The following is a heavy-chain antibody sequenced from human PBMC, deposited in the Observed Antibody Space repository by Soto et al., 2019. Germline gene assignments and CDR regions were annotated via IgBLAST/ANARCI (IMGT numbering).Heavy chain of an antibody. J-gene: IGHJ2*01. CDR2: IGPYNGNT. V-gene: IGHV1-18*01. CDR1: GYTFADYG. Sequence: QAQLVQSGAEVKKPGASVKVSCQAGGYTFADYGISWVRRAPGQGLEWGGWIGPYNGNTNYAQNLQHRVTMTTDTSTNTAYMDLRSLRSDDTALYYCSRCYCTVGSCYTCWHFDLWGRGTLLTVSS. D-gene: IGHD2-15*01. CDR3: SRCYCTVGSCYTCWHFDL.